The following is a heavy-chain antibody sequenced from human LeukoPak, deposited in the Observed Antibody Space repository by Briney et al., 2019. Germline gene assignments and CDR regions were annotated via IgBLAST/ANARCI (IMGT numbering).Heavy chain of an antibody. Sequence: SVKVSCKASGGTFSSYAISWVRQAPGQGLEWMGRIIPILGIANYAQKFQGRVTITADKSTSTAYMELSSLRSEDTAVYYCARRMDSFGVGAWRVEDAFDIWGQGTMVTVSS. J-gene: IGHJ3*02. CDR2: IIPILGIA. CDR3: ARRMDSFGVGAWRVEDAFDI. D-gene: IGHD3-3*01. V-gene: IGHV1-69*04. CDR1: GGTFSSYA.